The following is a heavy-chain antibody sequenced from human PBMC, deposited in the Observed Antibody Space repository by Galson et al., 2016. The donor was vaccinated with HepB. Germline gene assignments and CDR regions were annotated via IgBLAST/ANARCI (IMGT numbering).Heavy chain of an antibody. D-gene: IGHD3-3*01. CDR1: GLTFGSYA. J-gene: IGHJ6*02. V-gene: IGHV3-23*01. Sequence: SLRLSCAASGLTFGSYAMNWVRQAPGKGLEWVSSISGSGGSKSYADCVKGRFTIARDNSKNTLYLQMSSLRVEDTAVYYCAKDRKVSRAFGVPINTNNNYVIAVWRPGTSFTVSS. CDR2: ISGSGGSK. CDR3: AKDRKVSRAFGVPINTNNNYVIAV.